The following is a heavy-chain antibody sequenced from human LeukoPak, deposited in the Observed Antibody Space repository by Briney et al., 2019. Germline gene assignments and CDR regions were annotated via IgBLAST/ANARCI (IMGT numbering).Heavy chain of an antibody. Sequence: GGSLRLSCAVSGFTFSGSAIHWVRQASGKGLEWVFRIRSKANSYATVYGASVKGRFTISRDASRNTAYLQMSSLKTEDTAIYFCTRSFNWGSDYWGQGTLVTVSS. CDR1: GFTFSGSA. D-gene: IGHD7-27*01. CDR2: IRSKANSYAT. J-gene: IGHJ4*02. CDR3: TRSFNWGSDY. V-gene: IGHV3-73*01.